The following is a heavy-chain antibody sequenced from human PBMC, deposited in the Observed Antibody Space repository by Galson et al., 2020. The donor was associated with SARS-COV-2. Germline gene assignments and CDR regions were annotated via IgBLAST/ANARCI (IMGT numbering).Heavy chain of an antibody. D-gene: IGHD3-9*01. J-gene: IGHJ4*02. CDR2: IYYSESN. CDR3: ARQILTGYYSFYYFDY. CDR1: GGSISSSSYS. Sequence: SETLSLTCTVSGGSISSSSYSWGWNRQPPGEGLEWIGSIYYSESNYYNPSLTSRVTMSVDTSKNQFSLKLSSVTAADTAVYYCARQILTGYYSFYYFDYWGQGTLVTVSS. V-gene: IGHV4-39*01.